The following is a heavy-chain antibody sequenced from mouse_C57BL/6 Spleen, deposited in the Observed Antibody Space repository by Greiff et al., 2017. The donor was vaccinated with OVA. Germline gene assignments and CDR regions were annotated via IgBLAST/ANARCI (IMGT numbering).Heavy chain of an antibody. Sequence: EVQLVESGGDLVKPGGSLKLSCAASGFTFSSSGMSWVRQTPDKRLEWVATISSGGSYTYYQDSVKGRFTISRDTAKNTLYLQMSSLKSEDTAMYYCARQVDGHDEDYYAMDYWGQGTSVTVSS. D-gene: IGHD1-1*02. V-gene: IGHV5-6*01. CDR3: ARQVDGHDEDYYAMDY. CDR2: ISSGGSYT. J-gene: IGHJ4*01. CDR1: GFTFSSSG.